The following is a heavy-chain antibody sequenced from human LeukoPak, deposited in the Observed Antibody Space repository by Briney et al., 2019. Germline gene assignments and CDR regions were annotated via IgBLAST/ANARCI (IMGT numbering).Heavy chain of an antibody. J-gene: IGHJ4*02. D-gene: IGHD5-18*01. CDR3: ASRGYSYLGDY. CDR1: GGSISRGAYY. Sequence: RSSETLSLTCTVSGGSISRGAYYWSWIRQPPGKGLEWIGYIYYSGSTYYNPSLKSRVTISVDTSKNQFSLKLSSVTAADTAVYYCASRGYSYLGDYWGQGTLVTVSS. CDR2: IYYSGST. V-gene: IGHV4-30-4*08.